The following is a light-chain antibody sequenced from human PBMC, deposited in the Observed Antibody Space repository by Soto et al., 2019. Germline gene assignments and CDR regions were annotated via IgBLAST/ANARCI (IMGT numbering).Light chain of an antibody. Sequence: DSQMTQYTSSLSASVGDRVTITCRASQNIINYLNWYQQKPGKAPQLLIYVASRLESGVPSRFSGSGSGTDFTLTISSLQPEDFATYYCQQSYNAPITFGQGTRLEIK. V-gene: IGKV1-39*01. CDR2: VAS. CDR3: QQSYNAPIT. CDR1: QNIINY. J-gene: IGKJ5*01.